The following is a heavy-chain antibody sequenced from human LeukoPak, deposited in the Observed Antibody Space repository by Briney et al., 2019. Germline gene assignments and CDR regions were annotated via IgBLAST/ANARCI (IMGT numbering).Heavy chain of an antibody. Sequence: PSETLSLTCAVYGGSFSGYYWSWIRQPPGKGLEWVSVISGSGGTIGHADSVKGRFTVSRDNSKNTLYLQMNSLRVDDTAVYYCARSDWGLDYWGQGTLVTVSS. CDR1: GGSFSGYY. V-gene: IGHV3-23*01. D-gene: IGHD7-27*01. J-gene: IGHJ4*02. CDR3: ARSDWGLDY. CDR2: ISGSGGTI.